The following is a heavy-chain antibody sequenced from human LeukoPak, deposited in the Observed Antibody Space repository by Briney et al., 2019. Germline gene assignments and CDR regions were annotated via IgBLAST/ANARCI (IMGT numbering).Heavy chain of an antibody. D-gene: IGHD3-22*01. CDR2: INHSGST. CDR3: ARGSHYYDSSGYYQDPEYYFDY. J-gene: IGHJ4*02. Sequence: SETLSLTCAVYGGSFSGYYWSWIHQPPGKGLEWIGEINHSGSTNYNPSLKSRVTISVDTSKNQFSLKLSSVTAADTAVYYCARGSHYYDSSGYYQDPEYYFDYWGQGTLVTVSS. V-gene: IGHV4-34*01. CDR1: GGSFSGYY.